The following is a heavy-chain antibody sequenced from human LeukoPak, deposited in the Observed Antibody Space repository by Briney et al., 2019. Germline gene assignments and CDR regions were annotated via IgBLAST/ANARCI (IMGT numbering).Heavy chain of an antibody. D-gene: IGHD3-22*01. J-gene: IGHJ4*02. CDR2: INHSGST. CDR3: ARASPLRTMIVVVRTKYFDY. CDR1: GGSFSGYY. V-gene: IGHV4-34*01. Sequence: SETLSLTCAVYGGSFSGYYWSWIRQPPGKGLEWIGEINHSGSTNYNPSLKSRVTISVDTSKNQFSLKLSSVTAADTAVYYCARASPLRTMIVVVRTKYFDYWGQGTLVTVSS.